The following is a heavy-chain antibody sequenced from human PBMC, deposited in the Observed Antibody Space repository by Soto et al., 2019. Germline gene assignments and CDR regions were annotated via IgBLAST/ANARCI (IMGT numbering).Heavy chain of an antibody. V-gene: IGHV3-30*18. Sequence: PGGSLRLSCAASGFTFSRYGMHWVRQAPGKGLEWVAVISYDGSNKYYADSVKGRFTIFRDNSKNTLYLQMNSLRAEDTAVYYCAKDNTIFGVVILYYFDYWGQGTLVTVSS. CDR1: GFTFSRYG. CDR3: AKDNTIFGVVILYYFDY. CDR2: ISYDGSNK. D-gene: IGHD3-3*01. J-gene: IGHJ4*02.